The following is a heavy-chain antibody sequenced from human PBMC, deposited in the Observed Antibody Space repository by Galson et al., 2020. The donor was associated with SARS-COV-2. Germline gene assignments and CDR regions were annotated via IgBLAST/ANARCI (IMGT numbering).Heavy chain of an antibody. J-gene: IGHJ4*02. CDR1: GFTFEDYA. CDR2: ISWNSGSI. D-gene: IGHD3-3*01. V-gene: IGHV3-9*01. CDR3: AKAGNDDFWSGYRPDFDY. Sequence: GGSLSLSCAASGFTFEDYAMHWVRQVPGKGLEWVSGISWNSGSIDYADSVKGRFTISRDNAKNSLYLQMNSLRAEDTALYYCAKAGNDDFWSGYRPDFDYWGQGTLVTVSS.